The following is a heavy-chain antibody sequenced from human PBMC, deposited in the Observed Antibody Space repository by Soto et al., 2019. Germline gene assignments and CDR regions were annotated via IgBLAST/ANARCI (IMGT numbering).Heavy chain of an antibody. Sequence: QVPMVESGGGVVQPGGSLSLSCAASGFTFSGYGMHWVRQSPGEGLEWVAILANDGSYQYYAESVKGRFTISRDNSKNTLYLQMDSLRPEDTAVYYCARSIGGSSYYPPDYWGQGTLVTVSS. CDR3: ARSIGGSSYYPPDY. J-gene: IGHJ4*02. V-gene: IGHV3-30*03. CDR2: LANDGSYQ. D-gene: IGHD2-15*01. CDR1: GFTFSGYG.